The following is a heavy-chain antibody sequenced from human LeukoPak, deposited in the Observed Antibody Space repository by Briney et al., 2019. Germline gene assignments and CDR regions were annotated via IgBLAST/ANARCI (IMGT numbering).Heavy chain of an antibody. CDR3: ARTRDGYNQDYFDY. CDR1: GFTFSSYG. CDR2: ISFDGSIE. Sequence: GGSLRLSCAASGFTFSSYGMHWVRQTPGKGLEWVALISFDGSIEYYVDSVKGRFTISRDNSKNTLFLQMNSLRPEDTAVYYCARTRDGYNQDYFDYWGQGTLVTVSS. J-gene: IGHJ4*02. V-gene: IGHV3-30*03. D-gene: IGHD5-24*01.